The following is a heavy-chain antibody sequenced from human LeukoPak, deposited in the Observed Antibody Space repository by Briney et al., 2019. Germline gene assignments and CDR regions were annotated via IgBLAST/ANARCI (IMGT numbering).Heavy chain of an antibody. CDR3: ARSKREWELPTPFYYYYYMDV. CDR2: ISSSGSTI. J-gene: IGHJ6*03. D-gene: IGHD1-26*01. V-gene: IGHV3-11*01. CDR1: GFTFSDYY. Sequence: GGSLRLSCAASGFTFSDYYMSWIRQAPGKWLEWVSYISSSGSTIYYADSVKGRFTISRDNAKNSLYLQMNSLRAEDTAVYYCARSKREWELPTPFYYYYYMDVWGKGATVTISS.